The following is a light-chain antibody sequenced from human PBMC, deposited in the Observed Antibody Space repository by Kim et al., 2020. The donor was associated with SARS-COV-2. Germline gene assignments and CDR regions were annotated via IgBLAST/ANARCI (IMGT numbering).Light chain of an antibody. CDR3: SSSTSSSTLV. V-gene: IGLV2-14*03. CDR1: SSDVGRYNH. CDR2: DVN. Sequence: GQSITISCTGTSSDVGRYNHVSWYQKYPGTAPKLIIYDVNNRPSGISYRFSGSKSGNTASLTVSGLQSEDEAVYYCSSSTSSSTLVFGGGTQLAVL. J-gene: IGLJ2*01.